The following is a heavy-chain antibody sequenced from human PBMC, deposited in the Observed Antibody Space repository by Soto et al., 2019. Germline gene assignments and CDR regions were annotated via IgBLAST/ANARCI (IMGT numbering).Heavy chain of an antibody. CDR2: IYHSGST. CDR1: GGSISSGGYS. CDR3: ARGGQRRRNWFDP. Sequence: QLQLQESGPGLVKPSQTLSLTCAVSGGSISSGGYSWSWIRQPPGKGLEWIGYIYHSGSTYYNPSLKRRVIISVERSNKKFSLKMSSVTTADAAVEYCARGGQRRRNWFDPWGQGTLVTVSS. J-gene: IGHJ5*02. D-gene: IGHD1-1*01. V-gene: IGHV4-30-2*01.